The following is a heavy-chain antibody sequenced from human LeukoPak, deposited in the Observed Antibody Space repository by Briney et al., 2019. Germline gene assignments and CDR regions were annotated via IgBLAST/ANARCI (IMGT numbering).Heavy chain of an antibody. J-gene: IGHJ6*02. Sequence: ASVKVSCKASRYTFTSYAISGVRQAPGQGLEWMGCISTYNGNTNYAQKLQGRVTMTTDTSTSTAYMELRSLRSDDTAVYYCARVLRFGESIDGMDVWGQGTTVTVS. CDR1: RYTFTSYA. D-gene: IGHD3-10*01. CDR3: ARVLRFGESIDGMDV. CDR2: ISTYNGNT. V-gene: IGHV1-18*01.